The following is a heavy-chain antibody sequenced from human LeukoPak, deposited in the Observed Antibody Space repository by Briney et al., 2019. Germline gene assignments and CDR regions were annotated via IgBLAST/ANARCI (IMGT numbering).Heavy chain of an antibody. V-gene: IGHV4-59*01. CDR3: AVGGYQDDYYYYYGMDV. D-gene: IGHD2-2*01. Sequence: SETLSLTCTVSGGSISSYYWSWIRQPPGKGLEWIGYIYYSGSTNYNPSLKSRVTISVDTSKNLFSLKLSSVTAADTAVYYCAVGGYQDDYYYYYGMDVWGQGTTATVSS. CDR2: IYYSGST. J-gene: IGHJ6*02. CDR1: GGSISSYY.